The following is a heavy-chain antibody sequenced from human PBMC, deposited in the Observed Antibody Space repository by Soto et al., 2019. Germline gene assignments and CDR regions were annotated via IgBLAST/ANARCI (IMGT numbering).Heavy chain of an antibody. V-gene: IGHV4-34*01. CDR3: ARGSGIVALPGELEDVNYDY. CDR2: INESGST. J-gene: IGHJ4*02. CDR1: GQSFSGHS. Sequence: QVQLQQWGAGLVKPSETLSLSCAVYGQSFSGHSWAWIRQPPGKGLEWIGEINESGSTYYNPSLKSRVTTSTDTSKNQFSLKLSSVSAADTAAYCCARGSGIVALPGELEDVNYDYWGQGTLVNVSS. D-gene: IGHD1-1*01.